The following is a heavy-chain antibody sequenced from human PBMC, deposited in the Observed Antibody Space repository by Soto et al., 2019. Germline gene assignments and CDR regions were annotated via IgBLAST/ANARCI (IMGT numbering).Heavy chain of an antibody. CDR2: IKSKTDGGTT. CDR1: GFTFSNAW. Sequence: PGGSLRLSCAASGFTFSNAWMNWVRQAPGKGLEWVGRIKSKTDGGTTDYAAPVKGRFTISRGDSKNTLYLQMNSLKTEDTAVYYCTTNPSQGYSSGWYTLAYDYWGQGTLVTVSS. D-gene: IGHD6-19*01. V-gene: IGHV3-15*07. CDR3: TTNPSQGYSSGWYTLAYDY. J-gene: IGHJ4*02.